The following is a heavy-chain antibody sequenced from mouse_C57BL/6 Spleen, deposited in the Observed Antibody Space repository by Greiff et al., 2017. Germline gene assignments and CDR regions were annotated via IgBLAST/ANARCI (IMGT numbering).Heavy chain of an antibody. J-gene: IGHJ4*01. CDR3: TPYSNYYAMDY. V-gene: IGHV6-3*01. Sequence: EVMLVESGGGLVQPGGSMKLSCVASGFTFSNYWMNWVRQSPEKGLEWVAQIRLKSDNYATHYAESVKGRFTISRDDSKSSVYLQMNNLRAEDTGFYYCTPYSNYYAMDYWGQGTSVTVAS. D-gene: IGHD2-5*01. CDR1: GFTFSNYW. CDR2: IRLKSDNYAT.